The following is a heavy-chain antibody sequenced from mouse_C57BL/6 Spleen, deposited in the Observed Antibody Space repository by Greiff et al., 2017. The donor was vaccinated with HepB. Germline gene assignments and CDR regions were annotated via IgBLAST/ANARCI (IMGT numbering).Heavy chain of an antibody. CDR1: GYTFTSYW. J-gene: IGHJ2*01. D-gene: IGHD2-3*01. Sequence: QVQLKQPGTELVKPGASVKLSCKASGYTFTSYWMHWVKQRPGQGLEWIGDINPSNGGTNYNEKFKSMATLTVDKSYRQAYMQISSLTSEDTAVYYCARGWFLPYFDDWGQGTTLTVSS. CDR2: INPSNGGT. V-gene: IGHV1-53*01. CDR3: ARGWFLPYFDD.